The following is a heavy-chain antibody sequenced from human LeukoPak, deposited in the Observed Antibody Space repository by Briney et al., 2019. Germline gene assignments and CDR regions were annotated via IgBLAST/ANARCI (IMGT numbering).Heavy chain of an antibody. D-gene: IGHD3-9*01. V-gene: IGHV5-51*01. J-gene: IGHJ4*02. CDR3: ARSASRYFDWFDY. CDR1: GYXFTNYW. CDR2: IYPGDSDT. Sequence: GESLKISCNGSGYXFTNYWIGWVRQMPGKGLEWMGIIYPGDSDTRYIPSFQGQVTISADKSINTAYLQWSSLKASDTAIYYCARSASRYFDWFDYWGQGTLVTVSS.